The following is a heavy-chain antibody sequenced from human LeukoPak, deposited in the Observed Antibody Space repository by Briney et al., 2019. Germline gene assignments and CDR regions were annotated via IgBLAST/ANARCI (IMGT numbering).Heavy chain of an antibody. Sequence: SQTLSLTCAISGDSVSSNSAAWNWIRQSPSRGLEWLGRTYYRSKWYNDYAVSVKSRITINPDTSKNRFSLQLNSVTPEDTAVYYCARSAYPPSSPLFDYWGQGTLVTVSS. D-gene: IGHD2-2*02. CDR3: ARSAYPPSSPLFDY. CDR2: TYYRSKWYN. V-gene: IGHV6-1*01. J-gene: IGHJ4*02. CDR1: GDSVSSNSAA.